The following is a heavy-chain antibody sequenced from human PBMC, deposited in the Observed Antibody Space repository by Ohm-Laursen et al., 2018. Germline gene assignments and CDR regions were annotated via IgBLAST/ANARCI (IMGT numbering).Heavy chain of an antibody. CDR2: ISVDSGNT. Sequence: ASVTVSCKASGHIYGIGWVRQAPGQGLEWMGWISVDSGNTNYAQKLQGRISLTTDSSTTTVHMELSSLRSDDTAVYFCATLRSREWWFDIWGQGTLVTVSS. CDR3: ATLRSREWWFDI. D-gene: IGHD3-3*01. V-gene: IGHV1-18*01. J-gene: IGHJ5*02. CDR1: GHIYG.